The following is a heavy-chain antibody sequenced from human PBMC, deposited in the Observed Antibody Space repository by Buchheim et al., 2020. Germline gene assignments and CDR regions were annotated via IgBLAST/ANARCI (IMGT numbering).Heavy chain of an antibody. J-gene: IGHJ4*02. D-gene: IGHD6-19*01. Sequence: EVQLVESGGGLVQPGRSLRLSCAASGFTFDDYAMDWVRQAPGKGLEWVSGISWNSGSIGYLDSVKGRFTISRDNAKKSLYLQMNSLRAEDTALYYCAKAVAAVAGTGFDYWGQGTL. CDR1: GFTFDDYA. CDR3: AKAVAAVAGTGFDY. V-gene: IGHV3-9*01. CDR2: ISWNSGSI.